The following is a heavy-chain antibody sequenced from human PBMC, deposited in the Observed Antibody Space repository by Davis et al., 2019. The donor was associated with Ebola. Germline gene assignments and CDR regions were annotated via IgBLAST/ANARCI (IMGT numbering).Heavy chain of an antibody. CDR2: IIPIFGTT. D-gene: IGHD2-2*01. CDR1: GYTFTNCG. Sequence: SVQVSCMASGYTFTNCGFSWLRHAPGQGLAWMGGIIPIFGTTNYAQKFKGRVRILADKSTSTAYMELSSLRSEDPAVYYCARSCSSTSCEYDFDYWGQGTLVTVSS. J-gene: IGHJ4*02. V-gene: IGHV1-69*06. CDR3: ARSCSSTSCEYDFDY.